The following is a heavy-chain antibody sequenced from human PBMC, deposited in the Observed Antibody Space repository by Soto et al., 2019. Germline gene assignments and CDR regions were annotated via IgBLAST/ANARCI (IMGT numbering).Heavy chain of an antibody. CDR2: IYSSGPT. CDR1: GGSISSCGYY. CDR3: ARGASVGCYSYWFDP. V-gene: IGHV4-31*03. D-gene: IGHD1-26*01. J-gene: IGHJ5*02. Sequence: QVQLQESGPGLVKPSQTLSLTCTVSGGSISSCGYYWSWIRQHPGKGLEWLGYIYSSGPTYYKPTRKSRVTISVDTSKCQFSLKLSSVTAADTAVYYGARGASVGCYSYWFDPWGQGTLGTVSS.